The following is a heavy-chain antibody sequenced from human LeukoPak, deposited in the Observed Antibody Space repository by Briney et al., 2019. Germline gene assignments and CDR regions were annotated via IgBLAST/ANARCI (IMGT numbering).Heavy chain of an antibody. Sequence: GGSLRLSCAASGFTFSSYGMHWVRQAPGKGLEWVAVISYDGSNKYYADSVKGRFTISRDNSKNTLYLQMNSLRAEDTAVYYGAKGQGSSPGGMDVWGKGTTVTVPS. V-gene: IGHV3-30*18. CDR3: AKGQGSSPGGMDV. D-gene: IGHD7-27*01. J-gene: IGHJ6*04. CDR2: ISYDGSNK. CDR1: GFTFSSYG.